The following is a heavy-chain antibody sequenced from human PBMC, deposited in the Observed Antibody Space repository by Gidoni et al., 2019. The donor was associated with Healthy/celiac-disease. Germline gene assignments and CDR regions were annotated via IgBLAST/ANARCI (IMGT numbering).Heavy chain of an antibody. D-gene: IGHD2-2*01. V-gene: IGHV4-34*01. Sequence: QVQLQQWGAGLLKPSETLSLTCAVYGGSFSGYYWSWIRQPPGKGLEWIGEINHSGSTNYNPSLKSRVTISVDTSKNQFSLKLSSVTAADTAVYYCAFYCSSTSCYEGPIYWGREPWSPSPQ. CDR3: AFYCSSTSCYEGPIY. CDR2: INHSGST. J-gene: IGHJ4*02. CDR1: GGSFSGYY.